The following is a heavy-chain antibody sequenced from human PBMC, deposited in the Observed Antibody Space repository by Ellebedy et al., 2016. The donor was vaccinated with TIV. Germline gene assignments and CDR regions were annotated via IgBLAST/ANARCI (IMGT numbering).Heavy chain of an antibody. D-gene: IGHD2-2*02. V-gene: IGHV3-23*01. CDR1: GFTFTTYA. CDR2: ISGSGGST. CDR3: AKDSAYCSSGSCYTHFDS. Sequence: GESLKISCAASGFTFTTYAMNWVRQAPGKGLEWVSTISGSGGSTYYADSVKGRLTISRDNSKNTLYLQMNSLRAEDTAVYYCAKDSAYCSSGSCYTHFDSWGQGTLVTVSS. J-gene: IGHJ4*02.